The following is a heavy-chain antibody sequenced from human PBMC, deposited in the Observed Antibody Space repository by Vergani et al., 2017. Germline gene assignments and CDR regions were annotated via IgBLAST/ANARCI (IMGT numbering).Heavy chain of an antibody. J-gene: IGHJ4*02. D-gene: IGHD7-27*01. V-gene: IGHV1-69*01. Sequence: QVQLVQSGAEVKKPGSSVKVSCKASGGTFSSYAISWVRQAPGQGLEWMGGIIHICGTANYAQKFQGRVTITADESTSTAYMGLSSLRSEDTAVYYCAREEYPNPITGVGIDYWCQGTLVTVSS. CDR3: AREEYPNPITGVGIDY. CDR2: IIHICGTA. CDR1: GGTFSSYA.